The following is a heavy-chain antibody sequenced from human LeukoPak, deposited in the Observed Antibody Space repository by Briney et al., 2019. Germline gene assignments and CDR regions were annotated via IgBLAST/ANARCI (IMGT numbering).Heavy chain of an antibody. Sequence: GASVKVSCKASGYTFTSYYMHWVRQAPGQGLEWMGIINPSGGSTSYAQKSQGRVTMTRDTSTSTVYMELSSLRSEDTAVYYCARGGDLWFGELSYFDPWGQGTLVTVSS. V-gene: IGHV1-46*01. J-gene: IGHJ5*02. CDR2: INPSGGST. D-gene: IGHD3-10*01. CDR3: ARGGDLWFGELSYFDP. CDR1: GYTFTSYY.